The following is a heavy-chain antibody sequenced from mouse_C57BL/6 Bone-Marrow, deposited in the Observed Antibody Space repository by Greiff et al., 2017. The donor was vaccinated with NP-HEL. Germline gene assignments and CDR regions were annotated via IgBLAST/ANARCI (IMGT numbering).Heavy chain of an antibody. D-gene: IGHD2-1*01. Sequence: EVKLVESGAELVRPGASVKLSCTASGFNIKDDYMHWVKQRPEQGLEWIGWIDPENGDTEYASKFQGKATITADTSSNTAYLQLSSLTSEDTAVDYCTTGGGNPLDYWGQGTTLTVSS. V-gene: IGHV14-4*01. CDR2: IDPENGDT. J-gene: IGHJ2*01. CDR3: TTGGGNPLDY. CDR1: GFNIKDDY.